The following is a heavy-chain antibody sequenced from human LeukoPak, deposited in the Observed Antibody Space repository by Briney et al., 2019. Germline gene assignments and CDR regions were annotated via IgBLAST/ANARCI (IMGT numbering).Heavy chain of an antibody. CDR3: ARDKESLDAFDI. J-gene: IGHJ3*02. Sequence: GGSLRLSCAASGFTFSSYWMSWVRQAPGKGLEWVANIKQDGSEKYSVDSVKGRFTISRDNAKKSLYLEMNSLRAEDTAVYYCARDKESLDAFDIWGQGTVVTVSS. D-gene: IGHD5-24*01. CDR2: IKQDGSEK. V-gene: IGHV3-7*05. CDR1: GFTFSSYW.